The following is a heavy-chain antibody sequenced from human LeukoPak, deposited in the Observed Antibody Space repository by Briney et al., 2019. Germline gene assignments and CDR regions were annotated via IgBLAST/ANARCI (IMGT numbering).Heavy chain of an antibody. J-gene: IGHJ3*02. CDR2: IYYSGST. V-gene: IGHV4-30-4*01. CDR1: GGSISSGDSY. D-gene: IGHD3-22*01. Sequence: SQTLSLTCTVSGGSISSGDSYWSWIRQPPGKGLEWIVYIYYSGSTHCNPSLKSRVTISVDTSKNQFSLKLSSVTAADTAVYYCARYYDSSGYYYWGHAFDIWGQGTMVTVSS. CDR3: ARYYDSSGYYYWGHAFDI.